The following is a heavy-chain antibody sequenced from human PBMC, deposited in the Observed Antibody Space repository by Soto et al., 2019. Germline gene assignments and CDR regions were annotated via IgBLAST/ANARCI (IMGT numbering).Heavy chain of an antibody. CDR3: AREYCSGGSCYSDY. J-gene: IGHJ4*02. V-gene: IGHV3-30-3*01. Sequence: QVQLVESGGGVVQPGRSLRLSCAASGFTFSSYAMHWVRQAPGKGLECVAVISYDGSNKYYADSVKGRFTISRDNSKISLYLQMNSLRAEDTAVYYGAREYCSGGSCYSDYWGQGTLVTVSS. CDR2: ISYDGSNK. CDR1: GFTFSSYA. D-gene: IGHD2-15*01.